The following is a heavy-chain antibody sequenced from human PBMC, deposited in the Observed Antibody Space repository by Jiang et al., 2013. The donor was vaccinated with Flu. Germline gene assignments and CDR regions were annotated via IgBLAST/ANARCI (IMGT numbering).Heavy chain of an antibody. CDR2: IYYSGST. D-gene: IGHD6-13*01. CDR3: ARRAAAGTGWFDP. CDR1: GGSISSYY. V-gene: IGHV4-59*01. J-gene: IGHJ5*02. Sequence: GSGLVKPSETLSLTCTVSGGSISSYYWSWIRQPPGKGLEWIGYIYYSGSTNYNPSLKSRVTISVDTSKNQFSLKLSSVTAADTAVYYCARRAAAGTGWFDPWGQGTLVTVSS.